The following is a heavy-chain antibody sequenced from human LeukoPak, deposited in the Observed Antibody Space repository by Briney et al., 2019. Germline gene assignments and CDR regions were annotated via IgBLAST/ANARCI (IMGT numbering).Heavy chain of an antibody. Sequence: GGSLRLSCAASGFTVSSNYMSWVRQAPGKGLEWVSVIFSGGGTYYADSVKGRFTISRVNFKNTLYLQMNSLRAEDTAVYYCARGGSTRIYYFDYWGQGALVTVSS. CDR1: GFTVSSNY. CDR3: ARGGSTRIYYFDY. V-gene: IGHV3-53*01. J-gene: IGHJ4*02. CDR2: IFSGGGT.